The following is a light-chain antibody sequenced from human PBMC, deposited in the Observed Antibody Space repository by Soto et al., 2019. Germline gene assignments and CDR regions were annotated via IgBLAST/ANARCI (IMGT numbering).Light chain of an antibody. J-gene: IGLJ1*01. Sequence: QSVLTQPPSVSGAPGQRVTISCTGSSSNIGAGYDVHWYQQLPGTAPKLLIYGNSNRPSGVPDRFSGSKPGTSASLAITGLQAEDEADYYCQSYDSSLSGSDVFGTGTKLTVL. V-gene: IGLV1-40*01. CDR2: GNS. CDR3: QSYDSSLSGSDV. CDR1: SSNIGAGYD.